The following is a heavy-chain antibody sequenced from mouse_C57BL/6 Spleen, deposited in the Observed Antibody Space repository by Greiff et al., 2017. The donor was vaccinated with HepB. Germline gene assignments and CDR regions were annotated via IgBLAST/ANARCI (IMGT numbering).Heavy chain of an antibody. CDR2: IWSGGST. CDR3: ARTTNPYYGSSYGVYYFDY. D-gene: IGHD1-1*01. V-gene: IGHV2-2*01. J-gene: IGHJ2*01. Sequence: VKLQESGPGLVQPSQSLSITCTVSGFSLTSYGVHWVRQSPGKGLEWLGVIWSGGSTDYNAAFISKLSISKDNSKSQVFFKMNSLQADDTAIYYCARTTNPYYGSSYGVYYFDYWGQGTTLTVSS. CDR1: GFSLTSYG.